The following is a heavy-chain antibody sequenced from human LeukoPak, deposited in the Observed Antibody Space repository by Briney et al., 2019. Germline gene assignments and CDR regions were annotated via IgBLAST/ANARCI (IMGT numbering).Heavy chain of an antibody. CDR3: ARAQGSSGLNWFDP. CDR1: GGSISSYY. V-gene: IGHV4-4*07. Sequence: SETLSLTCTVSGGSISSYYWSWIRQPAGKGLEWTGRIYTSGSTNYNPSLKSRVTMSVDTSKNQFSLKLSSVTAADTAVYYCARAQGSSGLNWFDPWGQGTLVTVSS. D-gene: IGHD3-22*01. CDR2: IYTSGST. J-gene: IGHJ5*02.